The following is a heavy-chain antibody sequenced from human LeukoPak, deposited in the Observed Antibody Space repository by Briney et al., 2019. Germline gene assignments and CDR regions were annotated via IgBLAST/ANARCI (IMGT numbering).Heavy chain of an antibody. Sequence: GGSLRLSCVVSGFTFSRHWMRWVRQAPGKGLEWVSTISGSGNNTYYADSVKGRFTISRDNSKNTLYLHMNSLRAEDTAIYYCAKGWWSDSWGQGTLVTVSS. D-gene: IGHD2-8*02. CDR1: GFTFSRHW. CDR3: AKGWWSDS. CDR2: ISGSGNNT. J-gene: IGHJ4*02. V-gene: IGHV3-23*01.